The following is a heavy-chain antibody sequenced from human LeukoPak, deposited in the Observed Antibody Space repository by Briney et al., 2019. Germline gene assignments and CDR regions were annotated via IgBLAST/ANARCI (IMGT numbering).Heavy chain of an antibody. CDR1: GYTLTELS. Sequence: ASVKVSCKVSGYTLTELSMHWVRQAPGKGLEWMGGFDPEDGETIYAQKFLGRVTMTEDTSTDTAYMELSSLRSEDTAVYYCATLSGYAYYFDYWGQGTLVTASS. CDR2: FDPEDGET. D-gene: IGHD5-12*01. V-gene: IGHV1-24*01. CDR3: ATLSGYAYYFDY. J-gene: IGHJ4*02.